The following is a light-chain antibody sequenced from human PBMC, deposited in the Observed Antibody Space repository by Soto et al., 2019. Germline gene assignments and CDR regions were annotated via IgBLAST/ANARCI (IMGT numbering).Light chain of an antibody. V-gene: IGKV2-28*01. Sequence: DVVMTQSPLSLPVTPGEPASISCRSSQSLLLSNGYNSLDWYLQKPGQSLQLLIYLGSNRASGVPDRFSGSGSGTDFTLKISRVEAEDVGIYYCMQDLQTPITFGQGTRLEIK. CDR1: QSLLLSNGYNS. CDR2: LGS. CDR3: MQDLQTPIT. J-gene: IGKJ5*01.